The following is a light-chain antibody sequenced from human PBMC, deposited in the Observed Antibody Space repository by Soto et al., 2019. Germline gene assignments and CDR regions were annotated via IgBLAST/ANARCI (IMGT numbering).Light chain of an antibody. CDR2: GAS. Sequence: EIVMTQSPATLSVSPGERATLSCRASQSVSSNLAWSQQKPGQAPRLLIYGASTRATGIPARFSGSGSGTEFTLTISSLQSEDFAVCYCQQYNNWPPWTFGQGTKVEIK. CDR1: QSVSSN. CDR3: QQYNNWPPWT. V-gene: IGKV3-15*01. J-gene: IGKJ1*01.